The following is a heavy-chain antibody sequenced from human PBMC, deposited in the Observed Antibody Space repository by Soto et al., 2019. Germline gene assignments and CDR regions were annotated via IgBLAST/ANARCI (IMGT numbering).Heavy chain of an antibody. CDR2: FRAGGDDGTT. CDR1: GFTFSSYS. V-gene: IGHV3-23*01. CDR3: AKDFGYGDYVGWFDP. D-gene: IGHD4-17*01. Sequence: GGSLRLSCVASGFTFSSYSMSWVRQAPGKGLEWVSGFRAGGDDGTTYYADSVKGRFTISRDNSKNTLYLQMNSLRAEDTAVYYCAKDFGYGDYVGWFDPWGQGTLVTVSS. J-gene: IGHJ5*02.